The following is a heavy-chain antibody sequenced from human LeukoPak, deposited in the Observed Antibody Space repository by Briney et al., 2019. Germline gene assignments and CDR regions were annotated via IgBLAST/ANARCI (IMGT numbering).Heavy chain of an antibody. CDR3: ARDRVTMVRGVIKWFDP. CDR1: GFTFDGYG. J-gene: IGHJ5*02. Sequence: GGSLRLSCAASGFTFDGYGMNWVRQAPGKGLEWVSYISGTASTVYYADFVKGRFTISRDNAKNSLYLQMNSLRVDDTAVYYCARDRVTMVRGVIKWFDPWGQGTLVTVSS. D-gene: IGHD3-10*01. CDR2: ISGTASTV. V-gene: IGHV3-48*01.